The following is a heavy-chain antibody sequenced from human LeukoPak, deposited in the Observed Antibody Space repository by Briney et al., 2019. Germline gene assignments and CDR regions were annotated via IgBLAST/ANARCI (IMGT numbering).Heavy chain of an antibody. D-gene: IGHD3-10*01. CDR3: ARGKGSGGTNAFDI. CDR2: IYHSGST. V-gene: IGHV4-30-2*01. CDR1: GGSISSGGYS. J-gene: IGHJ3*02. Sequence: PSETLSLTCAVPGGSISSGGYSWSWIRQPPGKGLEWIGYIYHSGSTYYNPSLKSRVTISVDRSKNQFSLKLSSVTAADTAVYYCARGKGSGGTNAFDIWGQGTMVTVSS.